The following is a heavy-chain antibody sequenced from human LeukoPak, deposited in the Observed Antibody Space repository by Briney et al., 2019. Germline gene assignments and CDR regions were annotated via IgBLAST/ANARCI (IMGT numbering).Heavy chain of an antibody. J-gene: IGHJ4*02. CDR2: ISGSGGST. Sequence: GGSLRLSCAASGFTFSNDAMNWVRQAPGKGLEWVSVISGSGGSTNYAGSVKHRFSISRDNAKNSLYLQMNSLRAEDTAVYYCARAGYSSSWAYWGQGTLVTVSS. CDR1: GFTFSNDA. CDR3: ARAGYSSSWAY. V-gene: IGHV3-23*01. D-gene: IGHD6-13*01.